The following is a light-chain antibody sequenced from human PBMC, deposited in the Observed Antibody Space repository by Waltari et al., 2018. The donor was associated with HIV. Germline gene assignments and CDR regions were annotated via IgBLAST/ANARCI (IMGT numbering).Light chain of an antibody. CDR3: QQSYSNPRT. J-gene: IGKJ1*01. CDR1: QTISNY. CDR2: VAS. V-gene: IGKV1-39*01. Sequence: DIQMTQSPSSLSASVGARGTITCRASQTISNYLNWYQQKPGKAPKVLIYVASSLQSGVPSRFSGSGSGTDFTLTISSLQPEDFATYYCQQSYSNPRTFGQGTRVEIK.